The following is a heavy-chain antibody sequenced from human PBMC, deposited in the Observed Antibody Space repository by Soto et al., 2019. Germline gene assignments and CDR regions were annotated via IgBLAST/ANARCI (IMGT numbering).Heavy chain of an antibody. Sequence: QVTLKESGPVLVEPTETLTLTCTVSGFSLSNARMGVSWIRQPPGKALEWLAHIFSNDEKYYSTSLKSRLTISKDTSKSQVVLTMSNTDPVDTATYYCARISRADQLLLDVYYFDCCGQGTLVTVSS. D-gene: IGHD2-2*01. CDR3: ARISRADQLLLDVYYFDC. V-gene: IGHV2-26*01. CDR2: IFSNDEK. CDR1: GFSLSNARMG. J-gene: IGHJ4*02.